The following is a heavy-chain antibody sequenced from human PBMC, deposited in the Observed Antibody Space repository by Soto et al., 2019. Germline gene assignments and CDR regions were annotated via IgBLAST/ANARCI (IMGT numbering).Heavy chain of an antibody. CDR1: GDSISSSNYF. CDR3: ARRYGWLYFDY. V-gene: IGHV4-39*01. J-gene: IGHJ4*02. D-gene: IGHD3-10*01. CDR2: IFYSGST. Sequence: PSETLSLTCTVSGDSISSSNYFWGWIRQPPGKWLEWIGTIFYSGSTYYNPSLKSRVTISVDTSKNQFSLKLTSVTAADTALYYCARRYGWLYFDYWGQGSLVTVSS.